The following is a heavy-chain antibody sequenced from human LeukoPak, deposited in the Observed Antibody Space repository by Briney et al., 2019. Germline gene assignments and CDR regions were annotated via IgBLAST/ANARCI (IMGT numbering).Heavy chain of an antibody. CDR1: GYTFTGYY. CDR3: ARVGPAAAYYYYYMDV. V-gene: IGHV1-2*02. J-gene: IGHJ6*03. Sequence: ASVKVSCKASGYTFTGYYMHWVRQAPGQGLEWMGWINPNSGGTNYAQKFQGRVTMTRDTSISTAYMELSRLRSDDTAVYYCARVGPAAAYYYYYMDVWGKGTTVTVSS. CDR2: INPNSGGT. D-gene: IGHD2-2*01.